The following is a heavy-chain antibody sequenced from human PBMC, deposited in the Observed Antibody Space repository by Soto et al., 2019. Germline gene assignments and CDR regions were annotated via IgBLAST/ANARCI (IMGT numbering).Heavy chain of an antibody. CDR1: GYTLTELS. Sequence: QVQLVQSGAEVKKPGTSVKVSCKVSGYTLTELSMHWVRQAPGKGLEWMGGFDPEDGETIYAQKFQGRVTMTEDTSTDTAYMELSSLRSEDTAVYYCATSGIAVAAAPYNWFDPWGQGTLVTVSS. J-gene: IGHJ5*02. V-gene: IGHV1-24*01. CDR3: ATSGIAVAAAPYNWFDP. D-gene: IGHD6-19*01. CDR2: FDPEDGET.